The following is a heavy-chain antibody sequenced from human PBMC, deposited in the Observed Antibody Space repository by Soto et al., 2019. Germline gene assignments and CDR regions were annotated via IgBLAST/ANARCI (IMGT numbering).Heavy chain of an antibody. CDR2: IKTDGGEK. Sequence: EGSLILSCAASGFTLSSYWMSWVRQAPGKGLEWVANIKTDGGEKYYMDSVRGRFTTSRDNARNFFLLQMNSLTGADTAVYYCTRDGSPFALDVWGLGNSVTVAS. CDR1: GFTLSSYW. V-gene: IGHV3-7*03. J-gene: IGHJ6*02. CDR3: TRDGSPFALDV.